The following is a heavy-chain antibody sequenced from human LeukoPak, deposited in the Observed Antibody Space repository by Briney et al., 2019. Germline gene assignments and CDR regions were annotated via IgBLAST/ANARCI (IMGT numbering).Heavy chain of an antibody. D-gene: IGHD3-10*01. Sequence: GASVKVSCKASGYTFTSYDINWVRQATGQGLAWMGLMNPNSGNTGYEQKFQGRVTMTTNTSISTAYMELSSLRSEDTAVYYCARGKLLWFGESYNWFDPWGQGTLVTVSS. V-gene: IGHV1-8*01. CDR2: MNPNSGNT. J-gene: IGHJ5*02. CDR1: GYTFTSYD. CDR3: ARGKLLWFGESYNWFDP.